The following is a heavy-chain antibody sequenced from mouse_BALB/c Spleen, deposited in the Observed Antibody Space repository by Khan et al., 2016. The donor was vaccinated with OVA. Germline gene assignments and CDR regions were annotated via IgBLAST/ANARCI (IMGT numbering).Heavy chain of an antibody. CDR3: ARLAYYYDREGFAY. V-gene: IGHV5-6*01. D-gene: IGHD1-1*01. CDR1: GFTFSTYG. CDR2: ISTGGHYT. Sequence: EVELVESGGDLVEPGGSLKLSCAASGFTFSTYGMSWVRQTPDKRLEWVATISTGGHYTYYPDSVRGRFTIPRENAKNTLYLQMTSLKSEDAAMFYCARLAYYYDREGFAYWGQGTLVTVSA. J-gene: IGHJ3*01.